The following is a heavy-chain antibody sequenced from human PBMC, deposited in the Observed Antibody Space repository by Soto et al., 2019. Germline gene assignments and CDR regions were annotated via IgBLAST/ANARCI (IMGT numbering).Heavy chain of an antibody. CDR3: ARRGGGSSSWYNYYYGMDV. CDR2: MSPNSGNT. CDR1: GYTFTSYD. D-gene: IGHD6-13*01. Sequence: ASVKVSCKASGYTFTSYDINWVRQATGQGLEWMGWMSPNSGNTGYAQKFQGRVTMTRNTSISTAYMELSSLRFEDTAVFYCARRGGGSSSWYNYYYGMDVWGQGTTVTVSS. V-gene: IGHV1-8*01. J-gene: IGHJ6*02.